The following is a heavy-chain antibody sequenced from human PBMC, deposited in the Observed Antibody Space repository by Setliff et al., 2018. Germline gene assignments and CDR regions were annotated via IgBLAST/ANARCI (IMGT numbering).Heavy chain of an antibody. Sequence: GSLRLSCAASGFTVSSFSMHWVRQAPVKGLDWVATLSDDGSNEFYADSVKGRFTISRDNSKNTLYLQMNSLRAEDTAVYYCAKQVVVYVYDGIFGYFDFWGQGTLVTVS. CDR1: GFTVSSFS. D-gene: IGHD2-8*02. CDR2: LSDDGSNE. J-gene: IGHJ4*02. V-gene: IGHV3-30*18. CDR3: AKQVVVYVYDGIFGYFDF.